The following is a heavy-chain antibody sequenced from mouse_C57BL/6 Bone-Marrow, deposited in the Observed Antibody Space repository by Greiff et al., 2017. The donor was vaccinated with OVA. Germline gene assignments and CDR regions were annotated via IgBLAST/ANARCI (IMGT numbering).Heavy chain of an antibody. CDR1: GYSITSGYY. Sequence: EVHLVESGPGLVKPSQSLSLTCSVTGYSITSGYYWNWIRQFPGNKLEWMGYISYDGSNNYNPSLKNRISITRDTSKNQFFLKLNSVTTEDTATYYCAREGWDFDYWGQGTTLTVSS. V-gene: IGHV3-6*01. D-gene: IGHD1-1*02. CDR2: ISYDGSN. CDR3: AREGWDFDY. J-gene: IGHJ2*01.